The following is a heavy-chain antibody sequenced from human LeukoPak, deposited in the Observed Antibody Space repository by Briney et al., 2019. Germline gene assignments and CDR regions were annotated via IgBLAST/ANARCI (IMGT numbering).Heavy chain of an antibody. CDR1: GFTVSSNY. CDR2: IYSGGST. D-gene: IGHD1-26*01. V-gene: IGHV3-66*01. Sequence: PGGSLRLSCAASGFTVSSNYMSWVRQAPGKGLEWVSVIYSGGSTYYADSVKGRFTIPRDNSKNTLYLQMNSLRAEDTAVYYCAREGGGSYTQVGYFDYWGQGTLVTVSS. J-gene: IGHJ4*02. CDR3: AREGGGSYTQVGYFDY.